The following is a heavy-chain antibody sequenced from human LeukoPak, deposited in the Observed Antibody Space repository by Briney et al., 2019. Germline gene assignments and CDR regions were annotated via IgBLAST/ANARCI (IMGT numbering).Heavy chain of an antibody. CDR1: GGSISSSSYY. Sequence: SETLSLTCTVSGGSISSSSYYWGWIRQPPGKGLEWIGSIYYSGSTYYNPSLKSRVTISVDTSKNQFSLKLSSVTAADTAVYYCARATNSGSHYNGNWFDPWGQGTLVTVSS. V-gene: IGHV4-39*07. D-gene: IGHD3-10*01. CDR2: IYYSGST. CDR3: ARATNSGSHYNGNWFDP. J-gene: IGHJ5*02.